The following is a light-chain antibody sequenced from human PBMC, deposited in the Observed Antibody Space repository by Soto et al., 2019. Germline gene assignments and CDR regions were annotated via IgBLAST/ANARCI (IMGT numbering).Light chain of an antibody. V-gene: IGKV3-20*01. Sequence: EIVLTHSRGTLSLSPGERATLSCRASQSVSSSYLDWYQQKPGQAPRLLTYGASSRATGIPDRFSGSGSGKVLTLRVSRLEPEDFAVYYCQQYGSLQRTVGQGTKVDIK. CDR2: GAS. CDR3: QQYGSLQRT. CDR1: QSVSSSY. J-gene: IGKJ1*01.